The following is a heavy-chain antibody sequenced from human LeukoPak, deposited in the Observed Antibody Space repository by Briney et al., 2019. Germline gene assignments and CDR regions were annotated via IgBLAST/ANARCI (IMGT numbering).Heavy chain of an antibody. Sequence: GGSLRLSCAVSGFTFSTYWMSWVRQAPGNGLEWVANIKQDGSAKYYVDSVKGRYTISRDNAKNSLYLQMNSLRPEDTGVYYCATSSAAPANMWGQGTLVTVSS. D-gene: IGHD2-2*01. J-gene: IGHJ4*02. CDR1: GFTFSTYW. V-gene: IGHV3-7*01. CDR3: ATSSAAPANM. CDR2: IKQDGSAK.